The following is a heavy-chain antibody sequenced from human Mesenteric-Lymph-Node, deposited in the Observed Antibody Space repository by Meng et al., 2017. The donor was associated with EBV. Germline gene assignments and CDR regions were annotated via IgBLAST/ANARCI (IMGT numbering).Heavy chain of an antibody. J-gene: IGHJ5*02. CDR1: GGSVSSGSHY. V-gene: IGHV4-61*01. D-gene: IGHD4-17*01. CDR2: IFYSGNT. Sequence: QVRLQESGPGLVKPSETLSLTCTVSGGSVSSGSHYWSWIRQPPGKRLEWIGYIFYSGNTNYNPSLKSRVTISVDTSKNQFSLKLSSVTAADTAVYYCARGTTVTRGDWFDPWGQGTLVTVSS. CDR3: ARGTTVTRGDWFDP.